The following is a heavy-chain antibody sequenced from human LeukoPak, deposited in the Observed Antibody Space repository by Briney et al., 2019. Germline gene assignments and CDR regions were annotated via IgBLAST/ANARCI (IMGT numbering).Heavy chain of an antibody. J-gene: IGHJ4*02. D-gene: IGHD6-13*01. CDR1: GGTFSSYA. CDR2: IIPIFGTA. Sequence: GSSVKVSCKASGGTFSSYAISWVRQAPGQGLEWMGGIIPIFGTANYAQKFQGRVTITADKSTSTAYMELSSLRSEDTAVYYCARGSSSWYLGYFDYWGQGTLVTVSS. CDR3: ARGSSSWYLGYFDY. V-gene: IGHV1-69*06.